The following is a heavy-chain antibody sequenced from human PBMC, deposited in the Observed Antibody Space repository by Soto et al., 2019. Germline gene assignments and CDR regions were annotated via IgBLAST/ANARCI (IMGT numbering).Heavy chain of an antibody. V-gene: IGHV1-2*04. J-gene: IGHJ4*02. CDR1: GYTFTDYS. D-gene: IGHD6-25*01. CDR2: INPNSGGT. Sequence: ASVKVSCKASGYTFTDYSMHWVRQAPGQGLEWMGWINPNSGGTNYAQKFQGWVTMTRDTSISTAYMVLSRLRSDDTAVYYCARVQYTSGEGAFDYWGQGTVVTVSS. CDR3: ARVQYTSGEGAFDY.